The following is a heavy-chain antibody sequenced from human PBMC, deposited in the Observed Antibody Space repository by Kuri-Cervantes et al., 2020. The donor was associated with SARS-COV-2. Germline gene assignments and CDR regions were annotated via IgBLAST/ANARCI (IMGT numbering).Heavy chain of an antibody. Sequence: SGPTLVKPTQTLTLTRTFSGFSLSTSGMCVSWIRQPPGKALEWLALIDWDDDKYYSTSLKTRLTISKDTSKNQVVLTMTNMDPVDTATYYCARIGPGSGNELPYYGMDVWGQGTTVTVSS. CDR2: IDWDDDK. D-gene: IGHD3-10*01. CDR1: GFSLSTSGMC. J-gene: IGHJ6*02. V-gene: IGHV2-70*01. CDR3: ARIGPGSGNELPYYGMDV.